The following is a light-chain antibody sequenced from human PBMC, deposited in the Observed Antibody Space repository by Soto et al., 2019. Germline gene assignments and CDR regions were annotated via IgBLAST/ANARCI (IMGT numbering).Light chain of an antibody. CDR3: QSYDNTIYVV. Sequence: FLLTQPQSVSESLGKTVTISCTRSSGSIAGNYVQWYQQRPGSAPTTVIYEDNQRPSGVPDRFSGSIDSSSNSASLTISSLKTEDEADYYCQSYDNTIYVVFGGGTKLTVL. CDR1: SGSIAGNY. CDR2: EDN. V-gene: IGLV6-57*04. J-gene: IGLJ2*01.